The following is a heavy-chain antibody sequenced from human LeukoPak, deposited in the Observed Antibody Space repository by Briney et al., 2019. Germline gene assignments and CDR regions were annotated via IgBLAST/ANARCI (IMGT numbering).Heavy chain of an antibody. D-gene: IGHD2/OR15-2a*01. Sequence: PSETLSLTCTVSGASITSSYWSWIRQPPGKGLEWIGYVYHTGNADYNPSLRSRVTISLDTSKSHFTLSLGSATAADTAVYFCARHPFSNPFDFWGRGTLVTVSS. J-gene: IGHJ4*02. CDR3: ARHPFSNPFDF. CDR2: VYHTGNA. CDR1: GASITSSY. V-gene: IGHV4-59*08.